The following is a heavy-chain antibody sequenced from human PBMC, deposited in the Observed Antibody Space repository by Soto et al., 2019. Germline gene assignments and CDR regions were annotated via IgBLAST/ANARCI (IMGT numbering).Heavy chain of an antibody. J-gene: IGHJ6*04. CDR3: ARIPIPTDHVSEKAPPNYYYYGRDV. D-gene: IGHD2-2*02. CDR1: GGTFSSYA. V-gene: IGHV1-69*13. CDR2: IIPIFGTA. Sequence: SVKVSCKASGGTFSSYAISWVRQAPGQGLEWMGGIIPIFGTANYAQKFQGRVTITADESTSTAYMELSRLRSEDTAVYYCARIPIPTDHVSEKAPPNYYYYGRDVWGKGPTVTVS.